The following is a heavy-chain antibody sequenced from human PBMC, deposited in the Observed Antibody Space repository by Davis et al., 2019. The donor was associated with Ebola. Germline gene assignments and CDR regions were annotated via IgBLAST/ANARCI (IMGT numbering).Heavy chain of an antibody. V-gene: IGHV3-66*01. J-gene: IGHJ6*04. Sequence: GESLKISCAASGFTVSSNYMSWVRQAPGKGLEWVSVIYSGGSTYYADSVKGRFTISRDNSKNTLYLQMNSLRAEDTAVYYCARGGYCSSTSCAQDFYGMDVWGKGTTVTVSS. CDR3: ARGGYCSSTSCAQDFYGMDV. CDR2: IYSGGST. D-gene: IGHD2-2*01. CDR1: GFTVSSNY.